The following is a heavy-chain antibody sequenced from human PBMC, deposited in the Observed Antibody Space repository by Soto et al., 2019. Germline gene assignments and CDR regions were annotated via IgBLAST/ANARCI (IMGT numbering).Heavy chain of an antibody. Sequence: GGSLRLSCAASGFTFSSYAMSWVRQAPGKGLEWVSAISGSGGSTYYADSVKGRFTISRGNSKNTLYLQMNSLRAEDTAVYYCVGYQLLSNYWGQGTLVTVSS. V-gene: IGHV3-23*01. D-gene: IGHD2-2*01. CDR2: ISGSGGST. CDR1: GFTFSSYA. CDR3: VGYQLLSNY. J-gene: IGHJ4*02.